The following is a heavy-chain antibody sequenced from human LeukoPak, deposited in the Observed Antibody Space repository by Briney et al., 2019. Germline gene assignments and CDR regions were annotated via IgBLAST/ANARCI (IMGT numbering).Heavy chain of an antibody. CDR2: IYSSGTT. CDR3: ARGPRSGHHDY. Sequence: SETLSLTCSVAGGSVSSYYWSWIRQPAGKGLEWIGRIYSSGTTNYNPSLKSRVTMSLDTSKNRFSPKLSSVTAADTAVYYCARGPRSGHHDYWGQGILVTVSS. V-gene: IGHV4-4*07. CDR1: GGSVSSYY. J-gene: IGHJ4*02. D-gene: IGHD6-19*01.